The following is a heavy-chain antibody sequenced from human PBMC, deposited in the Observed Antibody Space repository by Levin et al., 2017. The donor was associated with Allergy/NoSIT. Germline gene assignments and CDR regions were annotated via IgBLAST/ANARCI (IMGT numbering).Heavy chain of an antibody. CDR1: GFTFDDSA. CDR3: AKDGSPYYYDSSGYSFQH. CDR2: ISWNSGSI. D-gene: IGHD3-22*01. V-gene: IGHV3-9*01. Sequence: LSLTCAASGFTFDDSAMHWVRQAPGKGLEWVSGISWNSGSIGYADSVKGRFTISRDNAKNSLYLQMNSLRAEDTALYYCAKDGSPYYYDSSGYSFQHWGQGTLVTVSS. J-gene: IGHJ1*01.